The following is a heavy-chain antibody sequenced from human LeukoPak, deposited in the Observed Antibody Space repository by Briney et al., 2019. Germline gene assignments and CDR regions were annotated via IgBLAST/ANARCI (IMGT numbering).Heavy chain of an antibody. Sequence: GASVKVSCKASGYTFTGYYMYWVRQAPGQGLEWMGIINPSGGSTSYAQKFQGRVTMTRDMSTSTVYMELSSLRSEDTAVYYCARDLVYYDSVRGILNTKVNTFDPWGQGTLVTVSS. D-gene: IGHD3-22*01. CDR3: ARDLVYYDSVRGILNTKVNTFDP. J-gene: IGHJ5*02. V-gene: IGHV1-46*01. CDR1: GYTFTGYY. CDR2: INPSGGST.